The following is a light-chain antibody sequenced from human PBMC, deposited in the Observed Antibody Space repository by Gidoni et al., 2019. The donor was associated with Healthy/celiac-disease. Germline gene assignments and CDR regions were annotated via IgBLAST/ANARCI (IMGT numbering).Light chain of an antibody. Sequence: DIQMTQPPSSLSASVGDRVTITWRASQSISSYLNWYQQKPGKAPRLLDCAASRLQRWVHSRLRGLGSGTDFPLTISSLQPGGFASYYWRQSYSTPPTFGEGTKLEIK. CDR3: RQSYSTPPT. V-gene: IGKV1-39*01. CDR2: AAS. J-gene: IGKJ2*01. CDR1: QSISSY.